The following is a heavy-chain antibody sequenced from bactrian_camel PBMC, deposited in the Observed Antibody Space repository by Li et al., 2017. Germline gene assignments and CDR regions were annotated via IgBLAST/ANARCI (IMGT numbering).Heavy chain of an antibody. J-gene: IGHJ6*01. V-gene: IGHV3S26*01. CDR3: AASNNGDRCDFVY. Sequence: HVQLVESGGGSVRPGGSLRLTCVASGGYAYSGYCLGWFRQAPGKEREGVAVIDSLGATNYAASVKGRFTISKGTAPHTLYLQMDNLEPDDSAMYYCAASNNGDRCDFVYWGQGTQVTVS. CDR2: IDSLGAT. CDR1: GGYAYSGYC. D-gene: IGHD7*01.